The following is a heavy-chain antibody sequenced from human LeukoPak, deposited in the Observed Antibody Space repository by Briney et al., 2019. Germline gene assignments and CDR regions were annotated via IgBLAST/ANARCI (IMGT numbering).Heavy chain of an antibody. V-gene: IGHV3-7*01. CDR2: IKRDGSEK. CDR1: GFTFSTYW. Sequence: PGGSLRLSCAASGFTFSTYWMSWVRQAPGKGLEWVANIKRDGSEKYYVDSVKGRFTISRDNAKNSLYLQMNSLRAEDTAMYYCARDSAGNDYWGQGTLVIVSS. CDR3: ARDSAGNDY. J-gene: IGHJ4*02. D-gene: IGHD6-13*01.